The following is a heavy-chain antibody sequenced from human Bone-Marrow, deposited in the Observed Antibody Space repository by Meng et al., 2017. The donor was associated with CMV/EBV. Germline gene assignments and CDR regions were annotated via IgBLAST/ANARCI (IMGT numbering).Heavy chain of an antibody. CDR1: GFTFSSYG. Sequence: GGSLRLSCAASGFTFSSYGMHWVRQAPGKGLEWVAFIRYDGSNKYYADSVKGRFTISRDNSKNTLYLQMNSLRAEDTAVYYCAKDFPGGVGITIFGVGFHYYYYGMDVWGQGTTVTVSS. V-gene: IGHV3-30*02. CDR3: AKDFPGGVGITIFGVGFHYYYYGMDV. J-gene: IGHJ6*02. CDR2: IRYDGSNK. D-gene: IGHD3-3*01.